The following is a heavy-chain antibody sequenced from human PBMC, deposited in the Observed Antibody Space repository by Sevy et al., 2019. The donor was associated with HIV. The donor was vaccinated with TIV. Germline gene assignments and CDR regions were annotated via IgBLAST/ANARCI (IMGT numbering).Heavy chain of an antibody. Sequence: GGSLRLSCAASGFIFSYYGMHWVRQAPGKGLEWVAVIWYDGSNTIYADSVKGRFTISRDNSKNTLYLQMNSLRAEDTAVYYCARSYGGKDPTFYGMDVWGQGTTVTVSS. V-gene: IGHV3-33*01. CDR2: IWYDGSNT. CDR3: ARSYGGKDPTFYGMDV. CDR1: GFIFSYYG. D-gene: IGHD4-17*01. J-gene: IGHJ6*02.